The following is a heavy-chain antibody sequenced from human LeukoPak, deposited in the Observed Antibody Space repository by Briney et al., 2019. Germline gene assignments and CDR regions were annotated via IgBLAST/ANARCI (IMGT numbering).Heavy chain of an antibody. CDR2: ISSSSSYI. CDR1: GFTFSSYS. V-gene: IGHV3-21*04. D-gene: IGHD1-26*01. Sequence: GGSLRLSCAASGFTFSSYSMNWVRQAPGKGLEWVSSISSSSSYIYYADSVKGRFTISRDNSKNTLYLQMNSLRAEDTAVYYCAKMRADDYYYYGMDVWGQGTTVTVSS. CDR3: AKMRADDYYYYGMDV. J-gene: IGHJ6*02.